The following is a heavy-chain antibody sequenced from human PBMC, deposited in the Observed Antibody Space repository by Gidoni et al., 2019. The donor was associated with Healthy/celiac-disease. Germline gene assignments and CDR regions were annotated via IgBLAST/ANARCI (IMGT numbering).Heavy chain of an antibody. J-gene: IGHJ3*02. Sequence: QVQLQESGPGLVKPSETLSLTCTVAGGSISSYYWSWIRQPAGKGPEWIGRIYTSGSTNNNPYLKSRVTISVDTCKNQFSMKLSSVTAADTAVYYCARVGGEAFDIWGQGTMVTVSS. D-gene: IGHD3-16*01. CDR2: IYTSGST. CDR3: ARVGGEAFDI. CDR1: GGSISSYY. V-gene: IGHV4-4*07.